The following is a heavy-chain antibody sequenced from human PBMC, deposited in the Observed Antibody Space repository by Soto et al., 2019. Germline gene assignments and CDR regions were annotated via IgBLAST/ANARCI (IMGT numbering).Heavy chain of an antibody. CDR3: ARELSNSPAYFDY. Sequence: SESLSLTCTVSGGSMSSDDYYWSWIRQPPGKGLEWIGYIYYSGRTAYNPSLKSRLIISIDTSKNQFSLNLNSVSGADTAVYYCARELSNSPAYFDYCGQGTLVTVSS. V-gene: IGHV4-30-4*01. J-gene: IGHJ4*02. CDR1: GGSMSSDDYY. CDR2: IYYSGRT. D-gene: IGHD6-6*01.